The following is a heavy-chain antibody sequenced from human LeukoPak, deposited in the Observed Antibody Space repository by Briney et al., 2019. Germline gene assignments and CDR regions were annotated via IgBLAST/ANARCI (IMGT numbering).Heavy chain of an antibody. V-gene: IGHV1-69*04. CDR2: IIPILDLT. Sequence: VASVKVSCKASGGTLSSYPVSWVRQAPGRGLELMGRIIPILDLTNHAQRFQGRVTITADTSTSTAYMELNSLRSEDTAVYYCARDLGRRRAFDYWGQGTLVTVSS. CDR3: ARDLGRRRAFDY. CDR1: GGTLSSYP. J-gene: IGHJ4*02. D-gene: IGHD1-1*01.